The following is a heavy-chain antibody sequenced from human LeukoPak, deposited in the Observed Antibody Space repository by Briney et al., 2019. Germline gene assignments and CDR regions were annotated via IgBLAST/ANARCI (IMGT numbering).Heavy chain of an antibody. J-gene: IGHJ4*02. CDR3: ASRLLRYFDCRKNEIDY. D-gene: IGHD3-9*01. Sequence: SETLSLTCAVYGGSFSGYYWSWIRQPPGKGLEWIGEINHSGSTNYNPSLKSRVTISVDTSKNQFSLKLSSVTAADTAVYYCASRLLRYFDCRKNEIDYWGQGTLVTVSS. V-gene: IGHV4-34*01. CDR1: GGSFSGYY. CDR2: INHSGST.